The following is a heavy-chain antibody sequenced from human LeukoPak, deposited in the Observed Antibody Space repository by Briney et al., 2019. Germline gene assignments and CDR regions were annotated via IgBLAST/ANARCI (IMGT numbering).Heavy chain of an antibody. Sequence: SETLSLTCTVSGGSISSYYWSWIRQPPGKGLEWIGYIYYSGSTNYNPSLKSRVTISVDTSKNQFSLKLSSVTAADTAVYYCARARGRDGYNYAFDIWGQGTMVTVSS. D-gene: IGHD5-24*01. J-gene: IGHJ3*02. CDR1: GGSISSYY. CDR3: ARARGRDGYNYAFDI. V-gene: IGHV4-59*01. CDR2: IYYSGST.